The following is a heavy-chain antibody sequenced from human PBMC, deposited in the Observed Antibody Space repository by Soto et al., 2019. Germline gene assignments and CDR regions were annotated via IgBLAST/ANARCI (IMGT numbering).Heavy chain of an antibody. J-gene: IGHJ3*02. CDR1: GFTFSSYS. CDR2: ISSSSSYI. D-gene: IGHD6-19*01. V-gene: IGHV3-21*01. CDR3: ARDSRADSSGEGAFDI. Sequence: EVQLVESGGGLVKPGGSLRLSCAASGFTFSSYSMNWVRQAPGKGLEWVSSISSSSSYIYYADSVKGRFTISRDNAKNSLYLQMNSLRAEDTAVYYCARDSRADSSGEGAFDIWGQGTMVTVSS.